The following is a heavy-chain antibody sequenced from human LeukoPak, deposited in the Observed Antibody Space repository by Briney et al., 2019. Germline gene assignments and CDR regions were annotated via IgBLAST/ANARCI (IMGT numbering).Heavy chain of an antibody. Sequence: SETLSLTCTVSSGSISSYYWSWIRQSAGKGLEWIGRMYISGTTNYNPSLKSRVTMSVASSKNQFSLKLSSVTAADTAVYYCARDMVRGVKAYLSWFDPWGQGTLVTVSS. CDR2: MYISGTT. V-gene: IGHV4-4*07. CDR1: SGSISSYY. D-gene: IGHD3-10*01. J-gene: IGHJ5*02. CDR3: ARDMVRGVKAYLSWFDP.